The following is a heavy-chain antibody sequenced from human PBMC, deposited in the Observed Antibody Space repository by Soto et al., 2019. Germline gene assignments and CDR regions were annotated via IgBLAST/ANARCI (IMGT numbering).Heavy chain of an antibody. V-gene: IGHV4-59*01. Sequence: SETLSLTCTVSGGSISSYYWSWIRQPPGKGLEWIGYIYYSGSTNYNPSLKSRVTISVDTSKNQFSLKLSSVTAADTAVYYCARDRTVHTMDRGVMKSGWFDPWGQRTLVTVSS. CDR2: IYYSGST. CDR1: GGSISSYY. CDR3: ARDRTVHTMDRGVMKSGWFDP. J-gene: IGHJ5*02. D-gene: IGHD3-10*01.